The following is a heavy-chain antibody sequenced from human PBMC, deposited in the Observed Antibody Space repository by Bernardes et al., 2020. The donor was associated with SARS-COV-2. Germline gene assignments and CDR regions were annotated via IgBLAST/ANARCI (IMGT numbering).Heavy chain of an antibody. V-gene: IGHV1-8*01. Sequence: ASVKVSCKASGYTFTSYDINWVRQATGQGLEWMGWMNPNSGNTGYAQKFQGRVTMTRNTSISTAYMELSSLRSEDTAVYYCARGPYYDSSGYHNSREKIDYWGQGTLVTVSS. J-gene: IGHJ4*02. CDR2: MNPNSGNT. CDR1: GYTFTSYD. D-gene: IGHD3-22*01. CDR3: ARGPYYDSSGYHNSREKIDY.